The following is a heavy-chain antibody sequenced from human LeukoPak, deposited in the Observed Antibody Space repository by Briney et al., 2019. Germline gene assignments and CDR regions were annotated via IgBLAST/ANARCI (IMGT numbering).Heavy chain of an antibody. Sequence: GGSLRLSCAASGFTFSSYAMSWVRQAPGKGLEWVSAISGGGDSTYFADSVKGRFTISRDKSKNTLYVQMNTLGAEDTAVYYCAKGSSSWYPFDYWGQGTLVTVSS. CDR2: ISGGGDST. V-gene: IGHV3-23*01. D-gene: IGHD6-13*01. CDR3: AKGSSSWYPFDY. CDR1: GFTFSSYA. J-gene: IGHJ4*02.